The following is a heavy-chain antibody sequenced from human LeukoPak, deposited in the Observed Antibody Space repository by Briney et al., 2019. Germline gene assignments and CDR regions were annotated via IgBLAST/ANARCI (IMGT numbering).Heavy chain of an antibody. V-gene: IGHV3-74*01. Sequence: GGSLRLSCAASGFSFSNSWMHWVRQAPGKGLVWVSRINSDGTTTYYADSVKGRFTISRDNAKNSLYLQMNSLRAEDTAVYYCARDKGAGENFDYWGQGALVTVSS. D-gene: IGHD3-10*01. CDR1: GFSFSNSW. J-gene: IGHJ4*02. CDR2: INSDGTTT. CDR3: ARDKGAGENFDY.